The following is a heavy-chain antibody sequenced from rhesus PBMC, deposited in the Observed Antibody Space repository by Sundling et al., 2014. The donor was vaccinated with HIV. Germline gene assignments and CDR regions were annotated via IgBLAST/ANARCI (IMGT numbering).Heavy chain of an antibody. Sequence: QLQLQESGPGLVKPSETLSLTCNVSGASISTYWWSWIRQSPGKGLEWIGSIYSSGNNYLNPSLKSRVTLSVDTSKNQFSLKLSSVTAADTAVYYCASEVFHGDSYLESWGRGVLVTVSS. CDR2: IYSSGNN. CDR3: ASEVFHGDSYLES. V-gene: IGHV4-80*01. D-gene: IGHD1-1*01. J-gene: IGHJ4*01. CDR1: GASISTYW.